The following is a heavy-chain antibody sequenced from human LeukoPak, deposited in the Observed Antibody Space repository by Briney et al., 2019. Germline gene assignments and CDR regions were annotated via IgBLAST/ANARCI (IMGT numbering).Heavy chain of an antibody. J-gene: IGHJ4*02. D-gene: IGHD3-22*01. V-gene: IGHV3-53*01. CDR3: SGYYGIIGY. CDR2: IYADGNT. Sequence: PGGSLRLSCAASGFLVNTNYMTWVRQAPGRGLEWVSFIYADGNTYYADSVKGRFTISRDNAKNSLYLQMNSLRAEDTALYDSSGYYGIIGYWGQGTLVTVSS. CDR1: GFLVNTNY.